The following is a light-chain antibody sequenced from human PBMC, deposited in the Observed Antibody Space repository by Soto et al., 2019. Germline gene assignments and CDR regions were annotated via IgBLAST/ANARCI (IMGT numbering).Light chain of an antibody. J-gene: IGKJ1*01. CDR1: QSVSNNY. Sequence: EIVLTQSPVTLYLSREERATLSCRASQSVSNNYVAWYQQKPGQPPRLLIHDASNRATGIPDRFSGSGSGTDFTLTISRLEPEDFALYYSQQCAHSPLTVGQGTKVDIK. CDR3: QQCAHSPLT. CDR2: DAS. V-gene: IGKV3-20*01.